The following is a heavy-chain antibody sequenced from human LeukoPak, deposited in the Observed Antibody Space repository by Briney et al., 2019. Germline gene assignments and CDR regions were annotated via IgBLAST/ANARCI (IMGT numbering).Heavy chain of an antibody. V-gene: IGHV3-9*01. Sequence: GGALRLSCAATGFTFKDYGMHWVRQPPGKGLEWVSSINWNGGGTDYADSVKGRFTISRDNAKNSLYLQLSSLRPEDTALYYCAKHMRATNTYSFFGLDVWGQGTLVTVSS. CDR1: GFTFKDYG. CDR3: AKHMRATNTYSFFGLDV. CDR2: INWNGGGT. D-gene: IGHD1-26*01. J-gene: IGHJ4*02.